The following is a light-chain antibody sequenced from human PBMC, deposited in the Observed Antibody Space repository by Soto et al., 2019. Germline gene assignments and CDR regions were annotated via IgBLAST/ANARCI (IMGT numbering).Light chain of an antibody. J-gene: IGKJ3*01. CDR1: QSVSSSY. CDR3: QQYGSSPPLFT. V-gene: IGKV3-20*01. CDR2: GAF. Sequence: EIVLTQSPGTLSLSPGERATLSCRASQSVSSSYLAWYQQKPGQAPRLLIYGAFSRATGIPDRFSGSGSGTDFTLTISRLEPEDFAVYYCQQYGSSPPLFTFGPGTKVDIK.